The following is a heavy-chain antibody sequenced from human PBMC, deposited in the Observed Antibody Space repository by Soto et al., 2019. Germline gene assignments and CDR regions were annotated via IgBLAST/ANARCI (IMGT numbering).Heavy chain of an antibody. J-gene: IGHJ4*02. CDR2: IYYSGST. D-gene: IGHD5-18*01. V-gene: IGHV4-31*03. Sequence: TLSLTCTVSGGSISSGGYYWIWIRQHPGKGLEWIGYIYYSGSTYYNPSLKSRVTISVDTSKNQFSLKLSSVTAADTAVYYCARVYTAMVPYYFDYWGQGTLVTVS. CDR1: GGSISSGGYY. CDR3: ARVYTAMVPYYFDY.